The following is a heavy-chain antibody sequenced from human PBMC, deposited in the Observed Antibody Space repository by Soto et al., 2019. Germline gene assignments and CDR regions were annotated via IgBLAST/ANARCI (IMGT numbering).Heavy chain of an antibody. V-gene: IGHV3-23*01. CDR2: ISGSGGST. CDR1: GFTFSSYA. Sequence: TVGSLRLSFAASGFTFSSYAMSWVRQAPGKGLEWVSAISGSGGSTYYADTGKGRFTISRDNSKNTLYLQMNSLRAEDTAVYYCAKALRGTANFACCGQGALVTVSS. J-gene: IGHJ4*02. CDR3: AKALRGTANFAC.